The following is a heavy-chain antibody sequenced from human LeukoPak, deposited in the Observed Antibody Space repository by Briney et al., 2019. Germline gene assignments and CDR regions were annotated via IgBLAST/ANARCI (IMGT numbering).Heavy chain of an antibody. V-gene: IGHV3-23*01. D-gene: IGHD1-26*01. CDR2: TVGSRPDT. CDR1: GFTFTNYA. CDR3: AKDGQWELHDAFDI. J-gene: IGHJ3*02. Sequence: GGSLRLSCAASGFTFTNYAMSWVRQTPGKGLEWVAATVGSRPDTYHADSVKGRFTVSRDNSRNTLYLQMNSLRAEDTAVYYCAKDGQWELHDAFDIWGQGTMVTVSS.